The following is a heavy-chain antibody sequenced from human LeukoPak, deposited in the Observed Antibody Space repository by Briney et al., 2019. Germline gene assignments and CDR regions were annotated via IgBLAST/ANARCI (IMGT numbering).Heavy chain of an antibody. V-gene: IGHV1-46*01. Sequence: GASVKVSCKASGYTFTSYHMHWVRQAPGQGLEWMGTINPGGGGTTYAQKVQGRVTMTRDKSTSTVYMELSSLRSEDTAMYYCAVLLRTLQLLDFWGQGTLVTVAS. D-gene: IGHD3-10*01. CDR1: GYTFTSYH. CDR2: INPGGGGT. J-gene: IGHJ4*02. CDR3: AVLLRTLQLLDF.